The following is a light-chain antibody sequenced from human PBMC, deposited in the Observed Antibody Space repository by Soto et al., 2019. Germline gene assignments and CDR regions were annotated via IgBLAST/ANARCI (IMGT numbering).Light chain of an antibody. CDR3: QQSYSTLLT. CDR1: QNIINY. V-gene: IGKV1-39*01. CDR2: SAS. J-gene: IGKJ4*01. Sequence: DIQMTQSPSSLSASVGDRVTITCRASQNIINYLHWYQQKPGKAPNLLIYSASSLPSGVPSRFSGSGSGTDFTLTINSLQPEDSATYYCQQSYSTLLTFGGGTRVESK.